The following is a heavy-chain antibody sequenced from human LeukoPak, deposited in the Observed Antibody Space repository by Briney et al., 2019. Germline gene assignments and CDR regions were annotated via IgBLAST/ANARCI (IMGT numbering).Heavy chain of an antibody. CDR2: ISSSGSSI. J-gene: IGHJ4*02. CDR3: ARLRGDSSGYGNHFDY. V-gene: IGHV3-48*03. CDR1: RFTFSSYQ. Sequence: QPGGSLRLSCAASRFTFSSYQMNWVRQAPGKGLEWVSYISSSGSSIYYADSVKGRFTISRDNAKNSLYLQMDSLRAEDTAVYYCARLRGDSSGYGNHFDYWGQGTLVTVSS. D-gene: IGHD3-22*01.